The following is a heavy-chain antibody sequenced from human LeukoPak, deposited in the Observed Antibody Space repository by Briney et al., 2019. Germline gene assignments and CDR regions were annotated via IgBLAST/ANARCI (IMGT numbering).Heavy chain of an antibody. CDR1: GFTFPNFV. J-gene: IGHJ4*02. CDR2: ISGSGGTT. Sequence: GGSLRLSCAASGFTFPNFVMNWVRQAPGKGLEGVSSISGSGGTTFYADTVKGRFTISRDNSKNTLYLQMNSLRAEDTAVYYCAKPWELELFDYWGQGTLVTVSS. CDR3: AKPWELELFDY. D-gene: IGHD1-7*01. V-gene: IGHV3-23*01.